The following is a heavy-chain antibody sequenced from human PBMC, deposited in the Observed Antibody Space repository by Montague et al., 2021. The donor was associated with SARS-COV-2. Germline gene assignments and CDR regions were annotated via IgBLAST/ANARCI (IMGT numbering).Heavy chain of an antibody. V-gene: IGHV3-30*04. D-gene: IGHD2-8*01. CDR3: ARGTKGNYYYGMDV. CDR2: ISYDGSNK. CDR1: GFTLSSYA. J-gene: IGHJ6*02. Sequence: SLRLSCAASGFTLSSYAMHWVRQAPGKGLEWVAVISYDGSNKYYTDSVKGRFTISRDNSKNTLYLQMNSLRAEDTAVYYCARGTKGNYYYGMDVWGQGTTVTVSS.